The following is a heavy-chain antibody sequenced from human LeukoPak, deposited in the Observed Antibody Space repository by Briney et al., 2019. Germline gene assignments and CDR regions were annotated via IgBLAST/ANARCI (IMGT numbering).Heavy chain of an antibody. D-gene: IGHD6-6*01. CDR1: GGSFSGYY. CDR3: ASWGLSSSSPSFDY. V-gene: IGHV4-34*01. Sequence: SETLSLTCAVYGGSFSGYYWSWIRQPPGKGLEWIGEINHSGSTNCNPSLKSRVTISVGTSKNQFSLKLSSVTAADTAVYYCASWGLSSSSPSFDYWGQGTLVTVSS. CDR2: INHSGST. J-gene: IGHJ4*02.